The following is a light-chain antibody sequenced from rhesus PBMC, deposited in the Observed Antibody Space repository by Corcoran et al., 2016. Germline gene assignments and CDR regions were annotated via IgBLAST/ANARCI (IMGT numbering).Light chain of an antibody. CDR1: QGITSD. CDR3: QQYNTLPWT. CDR2: YVT. Sequence: DIQMTQSPSSVSASVGDRVTITCRASQGITSDSAWYQQKPGKAPKLLIYYVTTLQSGVPSRFSGSGSWTEFTLTIRSLQPEDFATYYCQQYNTLPWTFGQGTKVEIK. V-gene: IGKV1-25*01. J-gene: IGKJ1*01.